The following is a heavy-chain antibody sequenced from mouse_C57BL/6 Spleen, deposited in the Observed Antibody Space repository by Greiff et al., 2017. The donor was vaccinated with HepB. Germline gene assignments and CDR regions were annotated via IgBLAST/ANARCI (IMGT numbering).Heavy chain of an antibody. Sequence: ESGPGLVKPSQSLSLTCSVTGYSITSGYYWNWIRQFPGNKLEWMGYISYDGSNNYNPSLKNRISITRDTSKNQFFLKLNSVTTEDTATYYCARDYYGTGAYWGQGTLVTVSA. CDR1: GYSITSGYY. CDR2: ISYDGSN. CDR3: ARDYYGTGAY. J-gene: IGHJ3*01. V-gene: IGHV3-6*01. D-gene: IGHD2-1*01.